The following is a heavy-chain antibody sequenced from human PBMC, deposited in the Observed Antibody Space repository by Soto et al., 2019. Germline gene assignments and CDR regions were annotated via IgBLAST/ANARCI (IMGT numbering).Heavy chain of an antibody. V-gene: IGHV3-7*03. CDR2: IKQDGSEK. CDR3: ARVGPTIFGVVIHFDY. CDR1: GFTFSSYW. Sequence: PGGSLRLSCAASGFTFSSYWMSWVRQAPGKGLEWVANIKQDGSEKYYVDSVKGRFTISRDNAKNSLYLQMNSLRAEDTAVYYCARVGPTIFGVVIHFDYWGQRTLFTVSS. J-gene: IGHJ4*02. D-gene: IGHD3-3*01.